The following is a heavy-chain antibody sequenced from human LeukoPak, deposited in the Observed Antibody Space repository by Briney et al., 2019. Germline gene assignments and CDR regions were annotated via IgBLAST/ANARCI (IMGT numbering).Heavy chain of an antibody. CDR1: GFTFRDFA. CDR3: AKSDDNSNFHLTGYLDY. D-gene: IGHD3-22*01. V-gene: IGHV3-23*01. J-gene: IGHJ4*02. Sequence: GGSLRLSCAASGFTFRDFAMNWVRQAPGKGLEWVSIISRSGEISYHANSVTGRFPISSDNSKSTLYLQMNSLKAEDTAVYFCAKSDDNSNFHLTGYLDYWGQGTLVSVSS. CDR2: ISRSGEIS.